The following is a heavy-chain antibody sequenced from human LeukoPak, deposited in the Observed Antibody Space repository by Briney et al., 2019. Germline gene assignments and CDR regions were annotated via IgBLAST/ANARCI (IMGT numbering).Heavy chain of an antibody. CDR3: AREGNRGYGLFDY. Sequence: PSETLSLTCTVSGGSINSGGYYWSWIRQHTGKGLEWIGYIYYTGRTYYNPSLKSRITISPDTSENQFSLKLSSVTAEDTAVYFCAREGNRGYGLFDYWGQGSLVTVSS. D-gene: IGHD6-25*01. CDR1: GGSINSGGYY. CDR2: IYYTGRT. J-gene: IGHJ4*02. V-gene: IGHV4-31*03.